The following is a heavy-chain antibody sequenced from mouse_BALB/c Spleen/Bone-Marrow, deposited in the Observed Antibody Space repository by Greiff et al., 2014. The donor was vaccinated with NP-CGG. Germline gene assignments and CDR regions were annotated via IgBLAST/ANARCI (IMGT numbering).Heavy chain of an antibody. CDR2: IDPANGNT. CDR1: GFNIKDTY. V-gene: IGHV14-3*02. D-gene: IGHD1-1*01. J-gene: IGHJ3*01. CDR3: ASYYYGSSSFAY. Sequence: EVQLQQSGAELVKPGASVKLSCTAPGFNIKDTYMHWVKQRPEQGLEWIGRIDPANGNTKYDPKFQGKATITADTSSNTAYLQLSSLTSEDTAVYYCASYYYGSSSFAYGGQGTLVTVSA.